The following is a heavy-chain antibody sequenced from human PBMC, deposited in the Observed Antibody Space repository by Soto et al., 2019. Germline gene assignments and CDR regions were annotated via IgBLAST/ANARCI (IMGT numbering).Heavy chain of an antibody. CDR3: ARERNVVLVPPALPNDGMDV. Sequence: QVQLVQSGAEVKKPGSSVKVSCEASGGTFSSYAISWVRQAPGQGLEWMGGIIPIFGTANYAQKFQGRVTITADESQSTHDMELISLRSEDTAVYYCARERNVVLVPPALPNDGMDVWGQWTTVTVSS. CDR2: IIPIFGTA. CDR1: GGTFSSYA. J-gene: IGHJ6*02. D-gene: IGHD2-2*01. V-gene: IGHV1-69*12.